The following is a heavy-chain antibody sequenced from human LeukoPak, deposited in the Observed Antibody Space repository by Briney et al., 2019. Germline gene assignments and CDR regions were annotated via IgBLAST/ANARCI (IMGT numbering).Heavy chain of an antibody. CDR1: GFSLSTSGVG. J-gene: IGHJ4*02. CDR3: AHSVPYTVTRNPNFDY. CDR2: IYWDDDK. Sequence: SGPTLVKPTQTLTLTCTFSGFSLSTSGVGVGWIRQPPGKALEWLALIYWDDDKRYSPSLKSRLTITKDTSKNQVVLTMTNMDPVDTATYYCAHSVPYTVTRNPNFDYWGQGTLFTVSS. V-gene: IGHV2-5*02. D-gene: IGHD4-17*01.